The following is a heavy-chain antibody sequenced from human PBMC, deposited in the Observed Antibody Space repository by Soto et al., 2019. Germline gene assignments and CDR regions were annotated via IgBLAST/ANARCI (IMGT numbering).Heavy chain of an antibody. CDR3: ARGLSFSGYYYYMDV. Sequence: PSETLSLTCAVYGGSFSGYYWSWIRQPPGKGLEWIGETNPGGSTNYNPSLKSRVTISVDTSKSQFSLKLSSVTAADTAVYYCARGLSFSGYYYYMDVWGKGTTVTVSS. CDR1: GGSFSGYY. CDR2: TNPGGST. V-gene: IGHV4-34*01. D-gene: IGHD3-3*02. J-gene: IGHJ6*03.